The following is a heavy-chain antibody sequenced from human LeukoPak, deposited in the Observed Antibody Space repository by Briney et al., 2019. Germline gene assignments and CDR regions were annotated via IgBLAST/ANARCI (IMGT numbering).Heavy chain of an antibody. CDR3: AKLRGDYYFDY. CDR2: LGGIGGGT. CDR1: GFAFSSFA. V-gene: IGHV3-23*01. D-gene: IGHD4-17*01. J-gene: IGHJ4*02. Sequence: GGSLRLSCAASGFAFSSFAMSWVRQAPGKGLEWVSSLGGIGGGTHYADSVKGRFTISRGDSRNTLYLHMNSLRAEDTALYYCAKLRGDYYFDYWGQGTLVTVSS.